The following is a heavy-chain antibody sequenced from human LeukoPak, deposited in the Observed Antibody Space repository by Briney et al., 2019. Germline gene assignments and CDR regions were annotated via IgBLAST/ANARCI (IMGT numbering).Heavy chain of an antibody. V-gene: IGHV4-59*01. CDR1: GGSISSYY. CDR2: IYYSGIT. CDR3: ARDSRYCNSISCYGRPGYYGLDV. Sequence: SETLSLTCTVSGGSISSYYWSWIRQPPGNGLEWIGYIYYSGITNYNPSLKSRVTMSVDTSKNQFSLNLSSVTAADTAVYYCARDSRYCNSISCYGRPGYYGLDVWGQGTTVTVPS. J-gene: IGHJ6*02. D-gene: IGHD2-2*01.